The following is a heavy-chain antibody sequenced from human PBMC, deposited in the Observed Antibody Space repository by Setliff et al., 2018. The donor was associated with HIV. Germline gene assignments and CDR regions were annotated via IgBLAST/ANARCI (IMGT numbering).Heavy chain of an antibody. CDR3: ASTSGSGSAAVGAI. J-gene: IGHJ3*02. Sequence: SETLSLTGAVYGGSFTGYYGSWIRQPPGKGLEWIGEINSSGSTNYNPSLKGRVTMSVDKSKNQFSLRLSSVTAADTAVYYCASTSGSGSAAVGAIWGQGTMVTVSS. V-gene: IGHV4-34*01. CDR1: GGSFTGYY. CDR2: INSSGST. D-gene: IGHD1-26*01.